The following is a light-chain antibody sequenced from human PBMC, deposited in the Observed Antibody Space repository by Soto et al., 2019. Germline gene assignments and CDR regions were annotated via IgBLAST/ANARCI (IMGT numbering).Light chain of an antibody. CDR1: QSISIY. Sequence: EIQMTQSPSSLSASVGDRVIITCRAGQSISIYLNWYQQKPGKAPKLLIYAASRLQSGVPSRFSGSGSGTDFTLTINSVQPEDSATYYCQQSYRTLTFGGGTHVEIK. J-gene: IGKJ4*01. V-gene: IGKV1-39*01. CDR3: QQSYRTLT. CDR2: AAS.